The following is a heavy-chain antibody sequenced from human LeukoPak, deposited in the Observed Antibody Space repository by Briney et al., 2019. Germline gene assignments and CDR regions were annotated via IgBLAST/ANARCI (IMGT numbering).Heavy chain of an antibody. Sequence: GGSLRLSCAASGFTFSSYAMSWVRQAPGKGLEWVSYISDSSGYTKDADSVKGRFTISRDNAKKSLYLQMNSLRAEDTAVYYCARDRVGGSYVFDIWGQGTMVTVSS. CDR2: ISDSSGYT. CDR1: GFTFSSYA. V-gene: IGHV3-21*05. D-gene: IGHD1-26*01. CDR3: ARDRVGGSYVFDI. J-gene: IGHJ3*02.